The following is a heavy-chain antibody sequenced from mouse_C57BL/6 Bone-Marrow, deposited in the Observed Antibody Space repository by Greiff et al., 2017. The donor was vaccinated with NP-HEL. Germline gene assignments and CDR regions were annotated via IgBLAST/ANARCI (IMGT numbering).Heavy chain of an antibody. CDR2: IDPENGDT. CDR3: TTWEVVDYFDY. D-gene: IGHD1-1*01. V-gene: IGHV14-4*01. Sequence: VQLQQSGAELVRPGASVKLSCTASGFNIKDDYMYWVKQRPEQGLEWIGWIDPENGDTEYASKFQGKATITADTSSNTAYLQLRSLTSEDTAVYYCTTWEVVDYFDYWGQGTTLTVSS. CDR1: GFNIKDDY. J-gene: IGHJ2*01.